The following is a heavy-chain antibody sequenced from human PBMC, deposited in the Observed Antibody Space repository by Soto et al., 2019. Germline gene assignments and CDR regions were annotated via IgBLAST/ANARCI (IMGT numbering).Heavy chain of an antibody. CDR3: AIELIRYDFWSGDSGPYYGMDL. D-gene: IGHD3-3*01. CDR2: IYYSGST. Sequence: SETLSLTFSVSGGSISGYYWSWIRQRPGKGLEWIWYIYYSGSTNYNPSLKSRVTISVDTSKSQFSLKLSSVTAAGTAVYYWAIELIRYDFWSGDSGPYYGMDLWGQGTTVTVSS. J-gene: IGHJ6*02. V-gene: IGHV4-59*01. CDR1: GGSISGYY.